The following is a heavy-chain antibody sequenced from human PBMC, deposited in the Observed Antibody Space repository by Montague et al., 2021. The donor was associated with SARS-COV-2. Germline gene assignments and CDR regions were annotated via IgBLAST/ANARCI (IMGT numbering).Heavy chain of an antibody. V-gene: IGHV6-1*01. CDR3: AREGVHAFDI. CDR1: GDSVSSVRAA. Sequence: CAISGDSVSSVRAAWNWIRQTPSRGLEWLGRTSYRSKWINAYAVSLESRMSITPDTSTNQFSLHLSFVTPDDTAVYYCAREGVHAFDIWGQGTPVTVSS. CDR2: TSYRSKWIN. J-gene: IGHJ3*02.